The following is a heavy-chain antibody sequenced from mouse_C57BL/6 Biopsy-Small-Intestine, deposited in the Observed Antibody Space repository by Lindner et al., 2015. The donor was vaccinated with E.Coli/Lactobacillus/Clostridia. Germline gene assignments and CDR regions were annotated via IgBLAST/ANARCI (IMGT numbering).Heavy chain of an antibody. V-gene: IGHV1-80*01. J-gene: IGHJ1*03. CDR3: ARGSNWYFDV. Sequence: VQLQESGAELVKPGASVKISCKASGYAFSSYWMNWVKQRPGKGLEWIGQIYPGDGDTNYNEKFKGKATLTADKSSSTAYMQLSSLTSEDSAVYFCARGSNWYFDVWGTGTTVTVSS. CDR1: GYAFSSYW. CDR2: IYPGDGDT.